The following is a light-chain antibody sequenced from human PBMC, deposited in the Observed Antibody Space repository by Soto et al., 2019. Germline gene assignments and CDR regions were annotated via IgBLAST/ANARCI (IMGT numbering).Light chain of an antibody. Sequence: ENLLTQSPGTLSLSPGEGATLSCRASRGVSANYLAWYQQKPGQAPTLLIYGASIRAAGIPDRFSGNGSGTDFTLTIRRLEPDDFAVYYCQQYGSSPRTFGQGTKVDIK. CDR3: QQYGSSPRT. J-gene: IGKJ1*01. CDR1: RGVSANY. V-gene: IGKV3-20*01. CDR2: GAS.